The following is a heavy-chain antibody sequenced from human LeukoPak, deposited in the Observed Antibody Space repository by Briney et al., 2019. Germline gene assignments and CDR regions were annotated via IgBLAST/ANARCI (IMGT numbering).Heavy chain of an antibody. CDR1: GFTFSSYS. CDR3: ASSGGSYSGAFDI. J-gene: IGHJ3*02. Sequence: GGSLRLSCAASGFTFSSYSMNWVRQAPGKGLEWVSYISSSSSTIYYADSVKGRFTISRDNAKNSLYLQMNSLRAEDTAVYYCASSGGSYSGAFDIWGQGTMVTVSS. V-gene: IGHV3-48*01. CDR2: ISSSSSTI. D-gene: IGHD1-26*01.